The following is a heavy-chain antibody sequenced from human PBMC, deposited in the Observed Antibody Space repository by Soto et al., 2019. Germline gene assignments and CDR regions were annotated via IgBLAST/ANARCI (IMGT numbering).Heavy chain of an antibody. CDR2: VNAGNGNT. CDR1: GYTFTSYD. V-gene: IGHV1-3*01. CDR3: AKNLGDPGDV. J-gene: IGHJ4*02. Sequence: ASVKVSCKASGYTFTSYDMHWVRQAPGQRLEWMGWVNAGNGNTKYSQKFQGRFTISRDNSKSTLYLQMNSLTTEDTAFYYCAKNLGDPGDVWGQGTLVTVSS. D-gene: IGHD4-17*01.